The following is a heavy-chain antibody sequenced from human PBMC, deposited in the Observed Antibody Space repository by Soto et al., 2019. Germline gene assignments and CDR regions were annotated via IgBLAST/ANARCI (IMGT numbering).Heavy chain of an antibody. Sequence: QVQLVQPGAEVKKPGSSVKVSCKASGGTFSSYAISWVRQAPGQGLEWMGGSIPSFGTENYAQKFQGRVTISADESTRTAYMELSSMRTEDTAVYYCARLEPGYCIGGSCHSCYYYGMDVWGQVTTVTVCS. CDR1: GGTFSSYA. V-gene: IGHV1-69*01. J-gene: IGHJ6*02. CDR2: SIPSFGTE. D-gene: IGHD2-15*01. CDR3: ARLEPGYCIGGSCHSCYYYGMDV.